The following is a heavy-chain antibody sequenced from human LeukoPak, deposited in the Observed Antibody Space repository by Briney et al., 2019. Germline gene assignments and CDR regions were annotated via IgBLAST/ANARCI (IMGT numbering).Heavy chain of an antibody. D-gene: IGHD5-18*01. J-gene: IGHJ4*02. V-gene: IGHV3-53*01. CDR1: GFTVSSNY. CDR3: ARVDTYSYGYDY. CDR2: IYSGGST. Sequence: PGGSLRLSCAASGFTVSSNYMSWVRQAPGKGLEWVSVIYSGGSTYYADSVKGRFTISRDNSKNTLYLQMNSLRAEDTAVCYCARVDTYSYGYDYWGQGTLVTVSS.